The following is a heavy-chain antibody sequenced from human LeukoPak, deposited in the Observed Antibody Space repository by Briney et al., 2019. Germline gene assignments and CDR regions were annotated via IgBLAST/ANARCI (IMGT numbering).Heavy chain of an antibody. CDR3: VRDRGRLVFEY. J-gene: IGHJ4*02. D-gene: IGHD6-19*01. V-gene: IGHV3-7*03. Sequence: GGSLRLSCAASGFTFINYWMDWVREAPRKGLEGVTNIKKDGSEIYYVESVKGRFTISRDNAKNSLYLQMSSLRAEDTAVYYWVRDRGRLVFEYWGQGTLVTVSS. CDR1: GFTFINYW. CDR2: IKKDGSEI.